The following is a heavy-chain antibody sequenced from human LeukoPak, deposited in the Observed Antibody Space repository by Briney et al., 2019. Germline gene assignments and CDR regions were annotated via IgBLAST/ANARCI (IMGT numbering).Heavy chain of an antibody. CDR1: GFAFSAYS. D-gene: IGHD3-3*01. J-gene: IGHJ4*02. CDR2: ISNSGSTT. V-gene: IGHV3-23*01. Sequence: GGSLRLSCAASGFAFSAYSMTWVRQAPGKGLEWVSVISNSGSTTFYADPVKGRFTISRDNSKNTLYLQMNSLRADDTAVYYCVKETTTHELWNGHDYWGQGTLVTVSS. CDR3: VKETTTHELWNGHDY.